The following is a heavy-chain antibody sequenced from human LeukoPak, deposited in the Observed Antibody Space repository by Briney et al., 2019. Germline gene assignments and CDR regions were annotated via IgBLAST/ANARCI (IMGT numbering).Heavy chain of an antibody. Sequence: PGESLRLSCAASGFSFSIFAMHWVRQAPGKQLEYVSAITNNGGSTYYADSVKGGFTISRDNSKNTLYLQMGSLRPEDMAVYYCVRWGYYSNYDYWGQGTLVTVSS. J-gene: IGHJ4*02. CDR1: GFSFSIFA. D-gene: IGHD4-11*01. CDR2: ITNNGGST. CDR3: VRWGYYSNYDY. V-gene: IGHV3-64*02.